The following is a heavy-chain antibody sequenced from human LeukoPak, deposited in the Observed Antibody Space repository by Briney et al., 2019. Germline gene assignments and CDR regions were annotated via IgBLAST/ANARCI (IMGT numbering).Heavy chain of an antibody. Sequence: GGSLRLSCAASGFTFSSYGMHWVRQAPGKGLEWVAFVRYDGSNKYYADSVKGRFIISRDSSENTLYLQMNSLRAEDTAVYYCAKDYDSSGYYPLGAFDIWGQGTMVTVSS. V-gene: IGHV3-30*02. D-gene: IGHD3-22*01. CDR2: VRYDGSNK. CDR3: AKDYDSSGYYPLGAFDI. J-gene: IGHJ3*02. CDR1: GFTFSSYG.